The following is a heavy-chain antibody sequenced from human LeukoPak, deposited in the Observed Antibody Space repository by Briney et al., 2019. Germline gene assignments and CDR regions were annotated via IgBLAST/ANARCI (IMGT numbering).Heavy chain of an antibody. CDR2: IKSKTDGGTT. CDR3: TTDYYDSSAYSWYY. V-gene: IGHV3-15*01. CDR1: GFTFSNAW. D-gene: IGHD3-22*01. Sequence: PGGSLRLSCAASGFTFSNAWMSWVRQAPGKGLEWVGRIKSKTDGGTTDYAAPVKGRFTISRDDSKNTPYLQMKSMQTEDTALYYCTTDYYDSSAYSWYYWGQGALVTVSS. J-gene: IGHJ4*02.